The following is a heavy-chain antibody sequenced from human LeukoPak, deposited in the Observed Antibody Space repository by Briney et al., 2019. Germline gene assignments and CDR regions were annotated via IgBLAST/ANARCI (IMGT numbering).Heavy chain of an antibody. CDR3: ARLYYDILTGYYDYFDY. CDR2: IKQDGSEK. J-gene: IGHJ4*02. CDR1: GFTFSSYW. D-gene: IGHD3-9*01. V-gene: IGHV3-7*03. Sequence: GGSLRLSCAASGFTFSSYWMSWVRQAPGKGLEWGANIKQDGSEKYCVDSVKGRFTISRDNAKNSLYLQMNSLRAEDTAVYYCARLYYDILTGYYDYFDYWGQGTLVTVSS.